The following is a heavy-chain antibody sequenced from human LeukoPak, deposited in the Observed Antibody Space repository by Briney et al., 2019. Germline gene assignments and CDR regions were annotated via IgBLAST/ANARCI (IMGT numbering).Heavy chain of an antibody. Sequence: SQTLSLTCTVSGGSISSGGYYWSWIRQNPGKGLEWIGYIYYAGSAYYNPSLESRVTISLDTSKNQFSLKLSSVSAADTAVYYCARDSSAAAPNEAFDIWGQGTMVTVSS. CDR1: GGSISSGGYY. D-gene: IGHD6-13*01. J-gene: IGHJ3*02. CDR3: ARDSSAAAPNEAFDI. V-gene: IGHV4-31*03. CDR2: IYYAGSA.